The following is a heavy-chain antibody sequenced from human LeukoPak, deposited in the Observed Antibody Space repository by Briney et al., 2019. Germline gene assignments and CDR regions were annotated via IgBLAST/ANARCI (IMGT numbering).Heavy chain of an antibody. Sequence: PSETLSLTCAVYGGSFSGYYWSWIRQPPGKGLEWIGEINHSGSTNYNPSPKSRVTISVDTSKNQFSLKLSSVTAADTAVYYCARGVGYCSSTSCSLNWFDPWGQGTLVTVSS. CDR2: INHSGST. V-gene: IGHV4-34*01. D-gene: IGHD2-2*03. CDR1: GGSFSGYY. CDR3: ARGVGYCSSTSCSLNWFDP. J-gene: IGHJ5*02.